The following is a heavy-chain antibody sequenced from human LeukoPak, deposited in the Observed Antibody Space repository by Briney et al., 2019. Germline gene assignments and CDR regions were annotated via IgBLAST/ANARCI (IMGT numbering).Heavy chain of an antibody. D-gene: IGHD6-13*01. J-gene: IGHJ4*02. CDR3: ARGGIASGSSWYYFDY. CDR1: GGSISSYY. V-gene: IGHV4-59*01. Sequence: SETPSLTCTVSGGSISSYYWSRIRQPPGKGLEWIGYIYYSGSTNYNPSLKSRVTISVDTSKNQFSLKLSSVTAADTAVYYCARGGIASGSSWYYFDYWGQGTLVTVSS. CDR2: IYYSGST.